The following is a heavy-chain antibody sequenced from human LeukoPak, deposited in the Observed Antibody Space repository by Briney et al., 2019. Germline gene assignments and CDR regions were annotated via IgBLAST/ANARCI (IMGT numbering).Heavy chain of an antibody. V-gene: IGHV1-69*05. CDR1: GGTFSSYA. CDR2: IIHIFGTA. J-gene: IGHJ4*02. CDR3: VRFRGVEYYFDY. Sequence: SVKVSCKASGGTFSSYAISWVRQAPGQGLEWMGGIIHIFGTANYAQKFQGRVTITTDESTSSAYMELSSLRSEDTAVYYCVRFRGVEYYFDYWGQGTLVTVSS.